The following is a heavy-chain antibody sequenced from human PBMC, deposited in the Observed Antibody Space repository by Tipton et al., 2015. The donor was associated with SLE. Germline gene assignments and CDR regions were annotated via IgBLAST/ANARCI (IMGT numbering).Heavy chain of an antibody. D-gene: IGHD3/OR15-3a*01. CDR2: IHYSGNT. CDR3: AGTIFDSWTGYHYYYFDF. V-gene: IGHV4-59*11. Sequence: TLSLTCTVSGGSISGHYWSWIRQPPGKRPEWVGYIHYSGNTNYNPSLKDRVTILVDTSQNQFSLTLYSVTAADAAVYYCAGTIFDSWTGYHYYYFDFWGQGTMVTVSS. CDR1: GGSISGHY. J-gene: IGHJ4*02.